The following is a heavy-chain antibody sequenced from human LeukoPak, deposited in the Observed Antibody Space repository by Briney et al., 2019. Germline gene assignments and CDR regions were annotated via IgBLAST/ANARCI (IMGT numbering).Heavy chain of an antibody. Sequence: ASVKVSCKASGYTFTNYVIHWVRQAPGQRLEWMGWINTGIGNTKYSQKFQGRLTITRDTSASTAYMELSSLRAEDTAVYYCAKDCGYSGYDLCKPLDYWGQGTLVTVSS. V-gene: IGHV1-3*04. CDR2: INTGIGNT. D-gene: IGHD5-12*01. CDR1: GYTFTNYV. J-gene: IGHJ4*02. CDR3: AKDCGYSGYDLCKPLDY.